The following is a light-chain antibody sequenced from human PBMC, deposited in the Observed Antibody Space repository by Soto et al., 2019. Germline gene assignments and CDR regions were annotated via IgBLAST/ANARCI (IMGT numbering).Light chain of an antibody. J-gene: IGKJ1*01. Sequence: DIVMTQSPLSLAVTPGEPASISCSSIHSLRHSDGYRYLDWYLQKPGQSPQLLIYLGSSRASGAPDRFSGSGSGTDFTLEISRVEAEDVGVYYCMQGTHWPSWTFGQGTKVDIK. CDR3: MQGTHWPSWT. CDR2: LGS. CDR1: HSLRHSDGYRY. V-gene: IGKV2-28*01.